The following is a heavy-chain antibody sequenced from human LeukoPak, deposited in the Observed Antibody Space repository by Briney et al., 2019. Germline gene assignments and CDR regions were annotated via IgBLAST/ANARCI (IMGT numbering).Heavy chain of an antibody. D-gene: IGHD5/OR15-5a*01. CDR3: ARASFYYDAFDI. V-gene: IGHV3-74*01. CDR2: INSDGSST. CDR1: GFTLSSYW. Sequence: GGSLRLSCAASGFTLSSYWMHWVRQAPGKGLVWVSRINSDGSSTSYADSVKGRFTISRDNAKNTLYLQMNSLRAEDTAAYYCARASFYYDAFDIWGQGTMVTVSS. J-gene: IGHJ3*02.